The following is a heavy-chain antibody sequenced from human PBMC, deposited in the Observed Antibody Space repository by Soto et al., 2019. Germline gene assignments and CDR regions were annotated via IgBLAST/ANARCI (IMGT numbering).Heavy chain of an antibody. J-gene: IGHJ4*02. CDR1: GFTFSGYA. CDR2: ISGSGGST. Sequence: EVQLLESGGGLVQPGGSLRLSCAAPGFTFSGYAMSWVRQAPGKGLEWVSGISGSGGSTYYAGSVKGRFSISRDNFKNTLYLHINSLRAEDTAVYYCAKVRKSGSYGEFDYWGQGTLVTVSS. CDR3: AKVRKSGSYGEFDY. V-gene: IGHV3-23*01. D-gene: IGHD1-26*01.